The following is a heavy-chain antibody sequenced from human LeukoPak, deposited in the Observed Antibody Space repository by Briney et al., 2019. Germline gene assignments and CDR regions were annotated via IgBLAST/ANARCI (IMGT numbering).Heavy chain of an antibody. CDR2: ISDRGGST. J-gene: IGHJ4*02. CDR3: AKRGVVIRAVIIVGFHKEAYYFDY. CDR1: GITLSNYG. V-gene: IGHV3-23*01. Sequence: GGSLRLSCAVSGITLSNYGMSWVRQAPGKGLEWVAGISDRGGSTKYADSVQGRFTISRDNAKNTLYLQMNSLRAEDTAVYFCAKRGVVIRAVIIVGFHKEAYYFDYWGQGALVTVSS. D-gene: IGHD3-10*01.